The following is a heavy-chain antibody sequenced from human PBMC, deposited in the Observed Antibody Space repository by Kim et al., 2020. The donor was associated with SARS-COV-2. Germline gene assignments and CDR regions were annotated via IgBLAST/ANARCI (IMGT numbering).Heavy chain of an antibody. V-gene: IGHV3-23*01. D-gene: IGHD2-8*02. Sequence: SGQRLFTISRDNSQNTLYLQMNSLRAEDTAVYYCAKVRESLLGYSYYGMDVWGQGTTVTVSS. J-gene: IGHJ6*02. CDR3: AKVRESLLGYSYYGMDV.